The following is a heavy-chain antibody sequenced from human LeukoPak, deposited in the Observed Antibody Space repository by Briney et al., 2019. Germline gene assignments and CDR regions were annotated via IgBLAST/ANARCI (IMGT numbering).Heavy chain of an antibody. CDR3: AKDREGLSSGYDLEYFDY. J-gene: IGHJ4*02. V-gene: IGHV3-9*01. CDR1: GFTFDDYA. CDR2: ISWNSGSI. Sequence: GESLRLSCAASGFTFDDYAMHWVRQAPGKGLEWVSGISWNSGSIGYADSVKGRFTISRDNAKNSLYLQMNSLRAEDTALYYCAKDREGLSSGYDLEYFDYWGQGTLVTVSS. D-gene: IGHD5-12*01.